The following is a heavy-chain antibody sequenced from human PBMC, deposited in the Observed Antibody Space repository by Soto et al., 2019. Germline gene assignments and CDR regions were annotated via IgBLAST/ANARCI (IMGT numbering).Heavy chain of an antibody. J-gene: IGHJ5*02. D-gene: IGHD5-18*01. CDR2: IYYSGST. CDR1: GGSISSYY. V-gene: IGHV4-59*01. CDR3: ARAVDTAMVANWFDP. Sequence: SETLSLTCTVSGGSISSYYWSWIRQPPGKGLEWIGYIYYSGSTNYNPSLKSRVTISVDTSKNQFSLKLSSVTAADTAVYYCARAVDTAMVANWFDPWGQGTLVTVSS.